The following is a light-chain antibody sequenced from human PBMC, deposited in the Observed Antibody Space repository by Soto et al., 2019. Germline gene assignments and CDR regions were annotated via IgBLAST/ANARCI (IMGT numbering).Light chain of an antibody. V-gene: IGKV1-5*03. Sequence: DIQMTQSPSTLSASVGDRVTITCRASQSISGWLACYQQKPGKAPKLLFYKTSRLETGVTSRFSGGGSGTEFTLTIHSLQPDSFASYYCQQYTPYSPTSGQGTKVEIK. J-gene: IGKJ1*01. CDR3: QQYTPYSPT. CDR2: KTS. CDR1: QSISGW.